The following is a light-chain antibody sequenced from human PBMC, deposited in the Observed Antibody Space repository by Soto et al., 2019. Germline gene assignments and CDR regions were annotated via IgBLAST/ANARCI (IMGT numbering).Light chain of an antibody. CDR2: DND. J-gene: IGLJ3*02. CDR1: SSNIGDNH. V-gene: IGLV1-51*01. CDR3: GAWDSSLSAWL. Sequence: QSVLTQPPSVSAAPGQKVTISCSGSSSNIGDNHVSWYQQFPGTAPKLLIYDNDNRPSGIPDRVSASKSGTSASLAITGLQPVEEADYYCGAWDSSLSAWLFGGGTKLTVL.